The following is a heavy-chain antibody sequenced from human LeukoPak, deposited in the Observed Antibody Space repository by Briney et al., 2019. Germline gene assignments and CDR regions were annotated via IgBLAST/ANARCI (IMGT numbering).Heavy chain of an antibody. J-gene: IGHJ4*02. D-gene: IGHD2-8*01. V-gene: IGHV4-59*01. Sequence: KPSETLSLTCTVSGVSISGYYWSWIRQPPGKGLEWIGYMHYTGSTNQYPSRKSRVTMSVDASKKHYSLKLTSLTAADTAVYYCARYHCPTDICDGFDYWGLGTLVTVST. CDR2: MHYTGST. CDR1: GVSISGYY. CDR3: ARYHCPTDICDGFDY.